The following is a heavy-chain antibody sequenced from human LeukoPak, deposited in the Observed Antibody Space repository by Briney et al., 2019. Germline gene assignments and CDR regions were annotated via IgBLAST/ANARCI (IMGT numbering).Heavy chain of an antibody. V-gene: IGHV4-59*01. CDR2: IYYSGST. Sequence: PSETLSLTCTVSGGSISSYYWSWIRQPPGKGLEWIGYIYYSGSTNYNPSLKSRVTISVDTSKNQFSLKLSSVTAADTAVYYCARGRGLYYFDYWGQGILVTVSS. J-gene: IGHJ4*02. CDR1: GGSISSYY. CDR3: ARGRGLYYFDY.